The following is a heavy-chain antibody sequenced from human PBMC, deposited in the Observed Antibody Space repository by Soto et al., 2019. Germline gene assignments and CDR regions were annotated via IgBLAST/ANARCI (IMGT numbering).Heavy chain of an antibody. V-gene: IGHV3-74*01. CDR3: ARGDYYDSSGPFSDAFDI. CDR1: GFTFSSFW. Sequence: GGSLRLSCAASGFTFSSFWMYLVRQGPGKGLVWVARINSDGSGTSYADSVKGRFTFSRDNAKNTLSLQMNSLRAEDTAVYYCARGDYYDSSGPFSDAFDIWGQGTMVTVSS. CDR2: INSDGSGT. J-gene: IGHJ3*02. D-gene: IGHD3-22*01.